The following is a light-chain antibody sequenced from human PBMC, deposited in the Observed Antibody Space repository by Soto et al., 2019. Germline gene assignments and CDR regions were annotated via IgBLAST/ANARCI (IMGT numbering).Light chain of an antibody. CDR1: SSDVGGYSY. CDR2: DVS. V-gene: IGLV2-14*01. CDR3: ASYTNSSTYV. J-gene: IGLJ1*01. Sequence: QSALTQPASVSGSPGQSIAISCTGTSSDVGGYSYVSWYQQQPGKAPKLVISDVSNRPSGVSDRFSGSKSGNTASLTISGLQTEDETDYYCASYTNSSTYVFGTGTKVTVL.